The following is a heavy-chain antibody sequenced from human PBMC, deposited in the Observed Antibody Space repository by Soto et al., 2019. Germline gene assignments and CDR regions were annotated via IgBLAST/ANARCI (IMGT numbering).Heavy chain of an antibody. CDR1: GFTFSSYA. Sequence: GGSLRLSCAASGFTFSSYAMHWVRQAPGKGLEYVSAISSNGGSTYYANSVKGRFTISRDNSKNTLYLQMGSLRAEDMAVYYCASYLHYDYGHAFDIWGQGTMVTVSS. J-gene: IGHJ3*02. V-gene: IGHV3-64*01. CDR2: ISSNGGST. D-gene: IGHD3-16*01. CDR3: ASYLHYDYGHAFDI.